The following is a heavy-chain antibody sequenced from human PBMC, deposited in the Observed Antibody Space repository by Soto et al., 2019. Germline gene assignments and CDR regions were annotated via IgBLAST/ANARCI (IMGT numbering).Heavy chain of an antibody. Sequence: GGSLRLSCAASGFTFSSYGMHWVRQAPGKGLEWVAVIWYDGSNKYYADSVKGRFTISRDNSKNTLYLQMNSLRAEDTAVYYCARDSGTPGDYGMDVWGQGTTVTVS. CDR3: ARDSGTPGDYGMDV. D-gene: IGHD3-10*01. V-gene: IGHV3-33*01. CDR1: GFTFSSYG. J-gene: IGHJ6*02. CDR2: IWYDGSNK.